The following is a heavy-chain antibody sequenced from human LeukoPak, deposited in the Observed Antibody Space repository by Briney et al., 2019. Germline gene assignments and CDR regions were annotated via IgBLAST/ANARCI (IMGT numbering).Heavy chain of an antibody. Sequence: GGSLRLSCAASGFTFSSYSMNWVRQAPGKGLEWVSYISSSSSTIYYADSVKGRFTISRDNAKNSLYLQMSSLRAEDTAVYYCATGRRDGTIVPPMDVWGKGTTVT. J-gene: IGHJ6*03. CDR1: GFTFSSYS. CDR2: ISSSSSTI. D-gene: IGHD3-3*01. CDR3: ATGRRDGTIVPPMDV. V-gene: IGHV3-48*01.